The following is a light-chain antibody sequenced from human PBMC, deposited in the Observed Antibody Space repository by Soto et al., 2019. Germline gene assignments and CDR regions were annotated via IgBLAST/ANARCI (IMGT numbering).Light chain of an antibody. J-gene: IGLJ3*02. CDR1: SIDVGSYNL. CDR2: EVS. Sequence: QSALTQPASVSGSPGQSITISCTGTSIDVGSYNLVSWYQQHPGKAPKLMIYEVSKRPSGVSNRFSGSKSGNTASLTISGLKADDEADYYCCSYAGSSTPRVFGVGNKLNVL. V-gene: IGLV2-23*02. CDR3: CSYAGSSTPRV.